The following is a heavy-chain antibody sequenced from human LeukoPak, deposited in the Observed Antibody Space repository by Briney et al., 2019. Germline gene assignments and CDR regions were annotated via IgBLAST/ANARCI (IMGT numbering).Heavy chain of an antibody. D-gene: IGHD2-15*01. CDR2: INPNSGGT. CDR1: GYTFTGYY. V-gene: IGHV1-2*02. Sequence: ASVKVSCKASGYTFTGYYMHWVRQPPGQGLEWMGWINPNSGGTNYAQKFQGRVTMTRDTSISTAYMELSRLRSDDTAVYYCASRGYCSGGSCYIADYWGQGTLVTVSS. J-gene: IGHJ4*02. CDR3: ASRGYCSGGSCYIADY.